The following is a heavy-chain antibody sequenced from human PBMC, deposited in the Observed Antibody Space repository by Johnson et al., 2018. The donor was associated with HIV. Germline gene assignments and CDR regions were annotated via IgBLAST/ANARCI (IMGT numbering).Heavy chain of an antibody. Sequence: VQLVESGGGLVQPGGSLRLSCAASGFTFSSYAMTWVRQAPGKGLEWVSSISGSGGSTYYVDSVKGRFTISRDNSKNTLYLQMNSLRAEDTAVYYCAKARARFYGAFDMWGQGTMVTVSS. J-gene: IGHJ3*02. D-gene: IGHD2/OR15-2a*01. CDR1: GFTFSSYA. V-gene: IGHV3-23*04. CDR3: AKARARFYGAFDM. CDR2: ISGSGGST.